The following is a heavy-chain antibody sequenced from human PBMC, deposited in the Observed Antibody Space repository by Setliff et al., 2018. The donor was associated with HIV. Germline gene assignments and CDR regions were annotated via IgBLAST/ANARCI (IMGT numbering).Heavy chain of an antibody. V-gene: IGHV4-39*01. Sequence: SETLSLTCTVSGGSISNSRYYWSWIRQPPGKGLEWIGSIYTNGYTNYKPSLKSRVTISFDTSQNQFSLKLSSVTAADTAVFYCARAPPGIQNDAFDIWGQGAMVTVSS. J-gene: IGHJ3*02. CDR2: IYTNGYT. CDR3: ARAPPGIQNDAFDI. CDR1: GGSISNSRYY.